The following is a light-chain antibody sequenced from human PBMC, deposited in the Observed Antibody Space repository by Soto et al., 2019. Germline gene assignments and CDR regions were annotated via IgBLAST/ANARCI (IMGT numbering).Light chain of an antibody. V-gene: IGKV3-11*01. Sequence: EIVLTQSPATLSLSPGERATLSCRASQSVTTSLAWYQQKPGQAPRLLIYDASNRATGIPARFSGSGSGTDFTLTISSLEPEDFAVYYCQQRSNWPLFTFGHGTKVDIK. J-gene: IGKJ3*01. CDR3: QQRSNWPLFT. CDR1: QSVTTS. CDR2: DAS.